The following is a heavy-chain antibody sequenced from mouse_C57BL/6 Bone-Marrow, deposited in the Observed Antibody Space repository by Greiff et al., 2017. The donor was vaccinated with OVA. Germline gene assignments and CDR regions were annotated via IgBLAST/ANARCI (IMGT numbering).Heavy chain of an antibody. CDR2: ISYDGSN. V-gene: IGHV3-6*01. D-gene: IGHD1-1*01. CDR3: ARGGIYYYGSTNPFAY. Sequence: EVKLQESGPGLVKPSQSLSLTCSVTGYSITSGYYWNWIRQFPGNKLEWMGYISYDGSNNYNPSLKNRISITRDTSKNQFFLKLNSVTTEDTATYYCARGGIYYYGSTNPFAYWGQGTLVTVSA. CDR1: GYSITSGYY. J-gene: IGHJ3*01.